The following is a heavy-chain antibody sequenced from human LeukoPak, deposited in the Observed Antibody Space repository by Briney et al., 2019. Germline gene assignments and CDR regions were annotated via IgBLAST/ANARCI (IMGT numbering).Heavy chain of an antibody. Sequence: GGSLLHSCGASGRTFRYHGMHWVRQARGWGVELVPLIWYDGSNKYYADSVKSRFTITKDNSKSTLYLQMSSMRAEDTAVYYCAKRGESYGLHYFDSWGQGTLVTVSS. J-gene: IGHJ4*02. V-gene: IGHV3-30*02. CDR1: GRTFRYHG. CDR3: AKRGESYGLHYFDS. D-gene: IGHD3-10*01. CDR2: IWYDGSNK.